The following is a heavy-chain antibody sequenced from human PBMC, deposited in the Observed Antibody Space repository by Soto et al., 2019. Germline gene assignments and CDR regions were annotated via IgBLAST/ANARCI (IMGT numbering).Heavy chain of an antibody. D-gene: IGHD2-2*01. J-gene: IGHJ5*02. Sequence: PSETLSLTCTVSGGSISSYYWSWIRQPPGKGLEWIGYIYYSGSTNYNPSLKSRVTISVDTSKNQFSLKLSSVTAADTAVYYCARVHDQLLAFDPWGQGTLVTVSS. CDR3: ARVHDQLLAFDP. CDR2: IYYSGST. V-gene: IGHV4-59*08. CDR1: GGSISSYY.